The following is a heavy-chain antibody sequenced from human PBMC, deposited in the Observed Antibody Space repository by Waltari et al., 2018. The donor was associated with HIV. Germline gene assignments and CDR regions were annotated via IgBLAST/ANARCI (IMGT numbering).Heavy chain of an antibody. V-gene: IGHV1-8*01. CDR2: INPNSRNT. CDR1: GYTFTSYD. Sequence: QVQLVQSGAEVKKPGASVKVSCKASGYTFTSYDINWVRQATGQGLEWMGWINPNSRNTGYAQKFQGRVTMTRNTSISTAYMELSSLRSEDTGVYYCARGREYSYGSLFDYWGQGTPVTVSS. D-gene: IGHD5-18*01. CDR3: ARGREYSYGSLFDY. J-gene: IGHJ4*02.